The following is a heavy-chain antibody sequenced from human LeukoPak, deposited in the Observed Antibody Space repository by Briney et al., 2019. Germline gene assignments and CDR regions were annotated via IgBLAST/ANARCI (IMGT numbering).Heavy chain of an antibody. D-gene: IGHD3-9*01. CDR1: GYTLTELS. J-gene: IGHJ3*02. Sequence: ASVKVSCNVSGYTLTELSMHWVRQAPGKGLEWMGGFDPEDGETIYAQKFQGRVTMTEDTSTDTAYMELSSLRSEDTAVYYCATQFGVRYFDSHAFDIWGQGTMVTVSS. CDR3: ATQFGVRYFDSHAFDI. V-gene: IGHV1-24*01. CDR2: FDPEDGET.